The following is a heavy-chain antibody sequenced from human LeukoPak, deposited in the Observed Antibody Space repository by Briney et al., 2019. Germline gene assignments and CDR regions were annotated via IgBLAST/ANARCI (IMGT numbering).Heavy chain of an antibody. V-gene: IGHV3-64D*09. CDR1: GFTFSSYA. Sequence: GGSLRLSCSASGFTFSSYAMHWVGQAPGKGLEYVSAISSNGGSTYYADSVKVRFTISRDNYKNTLNLQMSSLRAEDTAVYYCVVSYLYAFDIWGQGTMVTVSS. CDR3: VVSYLYAFDI. J-gene: IGHJ3*02. CDR2: ISSNGGST. D-gene: IGHD5-18*01.